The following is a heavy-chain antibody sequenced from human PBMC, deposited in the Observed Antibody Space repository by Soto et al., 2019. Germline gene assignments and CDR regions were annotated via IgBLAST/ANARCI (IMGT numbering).Heavy chain of an antibody. CDR3: AKGAAPSYYYYMDV. J-gene: IGHJ6*03. V-gene: IGHV3-9*01. Sequence: GGSLRPSCAASGFTFDDYAMHWVRQAPGKGLEWVSGISWNSGSIGYADSVKGRFTISRDNAKNSLYLQMNSLRAEDTALYYCAKGAAPSYYYYMDVWGKGTTVTVSS. D-gene: IGHD6-13*01. CDR1: GFTFDDYA. CDR2: ISWNSGSI.